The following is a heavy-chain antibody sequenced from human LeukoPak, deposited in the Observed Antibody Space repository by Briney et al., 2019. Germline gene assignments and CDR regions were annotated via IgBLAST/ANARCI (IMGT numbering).Heavy chain of an antibody. V-gene: IGHV1-2*02. J-gene: IGHJ6*03. D-gene: IGHD5-12*01. Sequence: ASVKVSCKASGYTFTGYYMHWVRRAPGQGLEWMGWINPNSGGTNYVQKFQGRVTMTRDTSISTAYMELSRLRSDDTAVYYCAREGATYSGYLNYYMDVWGKGTTVTVSS. CDR3: AREGATYSGYLNYYMDV. CDR1: GYTFTGYY. CDR2: INPNSGGT.